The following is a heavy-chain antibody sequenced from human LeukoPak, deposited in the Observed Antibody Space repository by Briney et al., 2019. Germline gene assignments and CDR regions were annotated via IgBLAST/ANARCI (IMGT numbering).Heavy chain of an antibody. CDR2: FDPEDGET. J-gene: IGHJ5*02. V-gene: IGHV1-24*01. CDR1: GYTLTEFS. Sequence: GASVKVSCKVSGYTLTEFSMHWVRQAPGKGLEWMGGFDPEDGETIYAQKFQGRVTMTEDTSTDTAYMELGSLRSEDEAVYYCVTGGSGSYHNWFDPWWQGTLVTVSS. CDR3: VTGGSGSYHNWFDP. D-gene: IGHD1-26*01.